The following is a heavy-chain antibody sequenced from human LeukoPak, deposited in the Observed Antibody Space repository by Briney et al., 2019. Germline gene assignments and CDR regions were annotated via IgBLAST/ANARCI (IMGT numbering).Heavy chain of an antibody. V-gene: IGHV3-9*01. CDR1: GFTFDDYA. D-gene: IGHD3-16*01. Sequence: PGGSVRLAWAASGFTFDDYAMHWVRQAPGQGLEWVASIYWNSGIITHADSVRGRFTTSRDNADNPLFLQMDSLRPEDTALYYCTKEETKFTFGNAFDYWGQGTLVTVSS. CDR2: IYWNSGII. J-gene: IGHJ4*02. CDR3: TKEETKFTFGNAFDY.